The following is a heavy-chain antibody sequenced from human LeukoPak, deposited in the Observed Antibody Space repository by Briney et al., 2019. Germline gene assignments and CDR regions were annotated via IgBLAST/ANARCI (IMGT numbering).Heavy chain of an antibody. CDR2: INPNSGGT. CDR3: ARGYCSGGSCSGAWFDP. J-gene: IGHJ5*02. Sequence: ASVKVSCKASGYTFTSYGISWVRQAPGQGLEWMGWINPNSGGTNYAQKFQGRVTMTRDTSISTAYMELSSLRSDDTAVYYCARGYCSGGSCSGAWFDPWGQGTLVTVSS. CDR1: GYTFTSYG. D-gene: IGHD2-15*01. V-gene: IGHV1-2*02.